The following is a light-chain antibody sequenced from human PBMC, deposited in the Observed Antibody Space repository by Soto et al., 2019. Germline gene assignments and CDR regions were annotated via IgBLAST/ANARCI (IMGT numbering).Light chain of an antibody. CDR1: QGISSA. J-gene: IGKJ1*01. Sequence: AIQLTQSPSSLSASVGDRVTITCRASQGISSALAWYQQKPGRPPKLLIYDASILESGVPSRFSGSGSGTDFTLTISSLQPEDFATYYCQQFNFYPRTFGRWTKVEIK. V-gene: IGKV1-13*02. CDR3: QQFNFYPRT. CDR2: DAS.